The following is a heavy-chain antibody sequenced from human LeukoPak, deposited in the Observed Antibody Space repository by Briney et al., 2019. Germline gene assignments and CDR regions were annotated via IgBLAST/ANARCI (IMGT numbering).Heavy chain of an antibody. D-gene: IGHD6-19*01. V-gene: IGHV3-30*18. Sequence: PGGSLRLSCAASGFTFSSYGMHWVRQAPGKGLEWVAVISYDGSNKYYADSVKGRFTISRDNSKNTLYLQMNSLRAEDTAVYYCAKVPLPSSGWDREYYFDYWGQGTLVTVSS. CDR2: ISYDGSNK. CDR3: AKVPLPSSGWDREYYFDY. CDR1: GFTFSSYG. J-gene: IGHJ4*02.